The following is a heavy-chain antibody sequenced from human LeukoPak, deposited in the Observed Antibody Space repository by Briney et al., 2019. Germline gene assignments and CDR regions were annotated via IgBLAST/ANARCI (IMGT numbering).Heavy chain of an antibody. D-gene: IGHD3-3*01. CDR1: GGSIRHYY. CDR3: ARAAELYDFWGGNGPFDL. Sequence: SETLSLTCTVSGGSIRHYYWTWIRQFAGKRLEWIGRIHISGTTNYNPSLKSRVTMSVDTSKNNFFLSLTSVTAADTAVYYCARAAELYDFWGGNGPFDLWGQGKMVTVSS. CDR2: IHISGTT. V-gene: IGHV4-4*07. J-gene: IGHJ3*01.